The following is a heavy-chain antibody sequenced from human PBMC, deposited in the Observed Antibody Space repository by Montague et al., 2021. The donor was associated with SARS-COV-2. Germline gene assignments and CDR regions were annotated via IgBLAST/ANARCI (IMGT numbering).Heavy chain of an antibody. J-gene: IGHJ4*02. Sequence: TLSLTCTVSGGSISSGGNYWSWIRQHPGKGLEWIGYIYYSGSTYYNPSLKSRVTISVDTSKSQFSLKLSSVTAADTAVYYCARLTAGYCSGGSCYWGTGFDYWGQGTLVTVSS. D-gene: IGHD2-15*01. CDR2: IYYSGST. V-gene: IGHV4-31*03. CDR1: GGSISSGGNY. CDR3: ARLTAGYCSGGSCYWGTGFDY.